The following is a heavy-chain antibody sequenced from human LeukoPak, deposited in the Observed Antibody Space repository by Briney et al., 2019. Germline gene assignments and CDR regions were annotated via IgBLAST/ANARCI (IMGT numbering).Heavy chain of an antibody. CDR2: FYYMVRT. CDR1: AASTTMDY. D-gene: IGHD4-11*01. J-gene: IGHJ5*02. CDR3: ATLGDSNNNWFDL. V-gene: IGHV4-59*08. Sequence: LSLTCILAAASTTMDYWGWVRPPPEEVLGWVGYFYYMVRTNNNTSSKGGAPLSVAMSKNQFSRNLSSVTAADTAVYYCATLGDSNNNWFDLCGQGTLVTVSS.